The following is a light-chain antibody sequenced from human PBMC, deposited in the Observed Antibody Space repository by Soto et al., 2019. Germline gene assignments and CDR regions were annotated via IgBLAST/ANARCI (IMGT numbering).Light chain of an antibody. CDR3: QQYNNWPPT. J-gene: IGKJ1*01. CDR2: GAS. V-gene: IGKV3-15*01. Sequence: EIAMTQSPATLSVSPGERVTLSCRASQSVSSNLAWYQQKPGQAPRLLIYGASTRATGIPARFSGSGSGTEFTLTISSLQSEDFVVYYCQQYNNWPPTFGQGTKV. CDR1: QSVSSN.